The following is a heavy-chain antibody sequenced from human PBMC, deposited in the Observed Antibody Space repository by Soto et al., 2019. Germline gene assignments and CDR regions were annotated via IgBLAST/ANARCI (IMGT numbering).Heavy chain of an antibody. D-gene: IGHD2-15*01. V-gene: IGHV1-69*13. CDR1: GGTFSSYA. CDR3: AREEGTVVTPRPFQH. Sequence: SVKVSCKASGGTFSSYAISWVRQAPGQGLEWMGGIIPIFGTANYAQKFQGRVTITADESTSTAYMELSSLRSEDTAVYYCAREEGTVVTPRPFQHWGQGTLVTVSS. J-gene: IGHJ1*01. CDR2: IIPIFGTA.